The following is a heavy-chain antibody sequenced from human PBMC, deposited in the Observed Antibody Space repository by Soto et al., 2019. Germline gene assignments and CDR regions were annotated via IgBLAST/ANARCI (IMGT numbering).Heavy chain of an antibody. CDR2: IWYDGSNK. CDR3: ARDAVSKFGGVIEDY. J-gene: IGHJ4*02. CDR1: GFTFSSYG. D-gene: IGHD3-16*02. V-gene: IGHV3-33*01. Sequence: PGGSLRLSCAASGFTFSSYGMHWVRQAPGKGLEWVAVIWYDGSNKYYADSVKGRFTISRDNSKNTLYLQMNSLRAEDTAVYYCARDAVSKFGGVIEDYWGQGTLVTVSS.